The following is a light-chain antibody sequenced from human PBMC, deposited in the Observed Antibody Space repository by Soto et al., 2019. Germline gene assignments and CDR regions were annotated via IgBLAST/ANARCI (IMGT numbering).Light chain of an antibody. J-gene: IGKJ1*01. CDR2: DAS. V-gene: IGKV3-11*01. CDR3: HQRSNGPPWT. Sequence: EIVMTQSQATLSVSTGEGATLSCRASQSVSSTFAWYQQKPCQPPRLLIYDASKRATGIPPRFSGSGSTTDFTLTISSLEPEDFAVYYCHQRSNGPPWTFGQGTKVDVK. CDR1: QSVSST.